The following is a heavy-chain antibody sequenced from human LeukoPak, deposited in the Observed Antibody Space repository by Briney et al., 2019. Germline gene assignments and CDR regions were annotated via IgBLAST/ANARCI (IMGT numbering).Heavy chain of an antibody. CDR1: GYTFTSYG. CDR2: ISAYNGNT. Sequence: ASVKVSCKASGYTFTSYGISWVRQAPGQGLEWMGWISAYNGNTNYAQKLQGRVTMTTDTSTSTAYMELRSLRSDDTAVYYCARDYDSYGQGAFDIWGQGTMVTVSS. V-gene: IGHV1-18*01. J-gene: IGHJ3*02. CDR3: ARDYDSYGQGAFDI. D-gene: IGHD5-18*01.